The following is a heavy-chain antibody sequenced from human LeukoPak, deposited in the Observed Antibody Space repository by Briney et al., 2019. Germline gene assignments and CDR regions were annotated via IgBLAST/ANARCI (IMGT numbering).Heavy chain of an antibody. J-gene: IGHJ4*02. D-gene: IGHD4-23*01. CDR2: IYYSGST. CDR3: ARDLLNEGNHLDY. V-gene: IGHV4-30-4*01. CDR1: GGSISSGDYY. Sequence: TSVTLSLTCTVSGGSISSGDYYWSWIRQPPGKGLEWIGYIYYSGSTYYNPSLKSRVTISVDTSKNQFSLKLSSVTAADTAVYYCARDLLNEGNHLDYWGQGTLVTVSS.